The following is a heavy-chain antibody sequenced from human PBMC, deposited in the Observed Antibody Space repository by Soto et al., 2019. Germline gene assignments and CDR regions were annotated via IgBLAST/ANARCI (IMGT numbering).Heavy chain of an antibody. CDR1: GCSISSSSYY. J-gene: IGHJ5*02. CDR2: IYYSGST. Sequence: SETLSLTCPVSGCSISSSSYYWGWIRQPPGKGLEWIGSIYYSGSTYYNPSLKSRVTISVDTSKNQFSLKLSSVTAADTAVYYCARLGFWSGPNWFDPWGQGTLVTVSS. D-gene: IGHD3-3*01. V-gene: IGHV4-39*01. CDR3: ARLGFWSGPNWFDP.